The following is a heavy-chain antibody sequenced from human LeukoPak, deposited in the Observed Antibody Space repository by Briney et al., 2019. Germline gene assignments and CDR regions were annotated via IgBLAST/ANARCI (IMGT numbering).Heavy chain of an antibody. Sequence: SETLSLTCFVSGGSISSYSYYWGWIRQPPGKGLEWIGSVFYSGSTYYNPSLKSRVIISVDTSKNQFSLNLSSVTAADTALYYCASSDGLPPRSDSSYDAFDYWGQGTLVTVSS. CDR1: GGSISSYSYY. V-gene: IGHV4-39*07. CDR3: ASSDGLPPRSDSSYDAFDY. D-gene: IGHD5-12*01. J-gene: IGHJ4*02. CDR2: VFYSGST.